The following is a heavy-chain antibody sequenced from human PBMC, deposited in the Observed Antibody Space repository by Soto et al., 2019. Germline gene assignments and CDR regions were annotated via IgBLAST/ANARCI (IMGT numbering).Heavy chain of an antibody. J-gene: IGHJ4*02. V-gene: IGHV4-39*01. D-gene: IGHD3-22*01. Sequence: QLQLQESGPGLLKPSETLSLTCTVSGGSITSSSYYWGWIRQPPGKGLEWIGNIFHTGSTYYKLSLKSRVTISIDTSKNQFARKLSSVTATDTAVYYCARRGYSSGYHDYWGQGTLVTVSS. CDR2: IFHTGST. CDR1: GGSITSSSYY. CDR3: ARRGYSSGYHDY.